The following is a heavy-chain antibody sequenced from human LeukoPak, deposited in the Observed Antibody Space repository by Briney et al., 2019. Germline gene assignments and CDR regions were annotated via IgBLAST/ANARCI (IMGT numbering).Heavy chain of an antibody. CDR1: GGSFSGYY. D-gene: IGHD3-10*01. J-gene: IGHJ6*03. CDR3: ARLGWDGSGSIYYYYMDV. Sequence: PSETLSLTCAVYGGSFSGYYWSWIRQPPGKGLEWIGEINHSGSTNYNPSLKSRVTISVDTSKNQFSLKLSSVTAADTAVYYCARLGWDGSGSIYYYYMDVWGKGTTVTISS. V-gene: IGHV4-34*01. CDR2: INHSGST.